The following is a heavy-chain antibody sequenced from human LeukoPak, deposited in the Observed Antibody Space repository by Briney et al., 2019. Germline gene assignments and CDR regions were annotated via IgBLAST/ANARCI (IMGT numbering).Heavy chain of an antibody. J-gene: IGHJ3*02. D-gene: IGHD2-2*02. CDR2: ISGIGDRT. Sequence: GGSLRLSCAASGFNFSTYAMSWVRQAPGKGLEWVSAISGIGDRTYYADSVKGRFTISRDNSKNTLYLQMNSLRAEDTAVYYCAKYTERAFDIWGQGTMVTVSS. V-gene: IGHV3-23*01. CDR3: AKYTERAFDI. CDR1: GFNFSTYA.